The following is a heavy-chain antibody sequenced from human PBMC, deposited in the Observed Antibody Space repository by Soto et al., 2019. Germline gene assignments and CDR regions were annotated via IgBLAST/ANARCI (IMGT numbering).Heavy chain of an antibody. CDR2: IYYSGST. CDR1: GGSISSSSYY. J-gene: IGHJ4*02. D-gene: IGHD3-9*01. Sequence: QLQLQESGPGLVKPSETLSLTCTVSGGSISSSSYYWGWIRQPPGKGLEWIGSIYYSGSTYYNPSLLSRXXIXVXXSKNQFSRKLSSVTAADTAVYYCARQLRYFGHFDYWGQGTLVTVSS. CDR3: ARQLRYFGHFDY. V-gene: IGHV4-39*01.